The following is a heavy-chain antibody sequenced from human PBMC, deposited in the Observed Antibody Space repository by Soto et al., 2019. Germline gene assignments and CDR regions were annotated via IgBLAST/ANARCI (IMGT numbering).Heavy chain of an antibody. CDR1: GFTFSGSA. CDR2: IRSKANSYAT. CDR3: GGGVGL. D-gene: IGHD2-21*01. V-gene: IGHV3-73*02. J-gene: IGHJ2*01. Sequence: EVQLVESGGGLVQPGGSLKLSCAASGFTFSGSAMHWVRQATGKGLEWVGRIRSKANSYATAYAASVKGRFTTSRDDSKTTVYLQMNGLNTEDTAMYYCGGGVGLWGRGTLVTVSS.